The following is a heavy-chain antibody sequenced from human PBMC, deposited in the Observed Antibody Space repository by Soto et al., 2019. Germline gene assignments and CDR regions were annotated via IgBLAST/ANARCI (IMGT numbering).Heavy chain of an antibody. V-gene: IGHV3-30*18. J-gene: IGHJ6*01. Sequence: QVQLVESGGGVVQPGRSLRLSCAASGFTFSSYGMHWVRQAPGKGLEWVAVISYDGSNKYYADSVKGRFTISRDNSKNTLYLQMNSLRAEDTAVYYCAKERIQLWAVGMEVWGQGTTVTVSS. CDR3: AKERIQLWAVGMEV. D-gene: IGHD5-18*01. CDR2: ISYDGSNK. CDR1: GFTFSSYG.